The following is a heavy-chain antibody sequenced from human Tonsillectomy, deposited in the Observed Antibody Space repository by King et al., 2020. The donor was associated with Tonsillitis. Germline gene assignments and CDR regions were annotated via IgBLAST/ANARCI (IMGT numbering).Heavy chain of an antibody. J-gene: IGHJ4*02. D-gene: IGHD2/OR15-2a*01. CDR3: ARDFFPASAFDY. CDR2: IKQDGSEE. Sequence: VQLVESGGGLVQPGGSLRLSCAASGFTFSSYWMNWVRQAPGKGLEWVANIKQDGSEEYYVDSVKGRFTISRDNAKNSLYLQMNSLRAEDTAVYYCARDFFPASAFDYWGQGTLVTVSS. CDR1: GFTFSSYW. V-gene: IGHV3-7*03.